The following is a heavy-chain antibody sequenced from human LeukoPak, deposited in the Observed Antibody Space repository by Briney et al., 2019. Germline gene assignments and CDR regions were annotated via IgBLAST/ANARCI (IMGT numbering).Heavy chain of an antibody. CDR3: ARGSSPRYCDSSGQYYFDY. D-gene: IGHD3-22*01. CDR1: GNTFTDYY. CDR2: INPNSGGT. V-gene: IGHV1-2*02. J-gene: IGHJ4*02. Sequence: GASVKVSCKASGNTFTDYYMHWVRQAPGQGLEWMGWINPNSGGTKYAQKFQGRVTMTRDTSISTAYMELSRLRSDDTAVYYCARGSSPRYCDSSGQYYFDYWGQGTLVTVSS.